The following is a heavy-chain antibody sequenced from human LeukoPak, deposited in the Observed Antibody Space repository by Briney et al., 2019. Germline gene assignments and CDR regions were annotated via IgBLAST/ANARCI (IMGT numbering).Heavy chain of an antibody. D-gene: IGHD3-9*01. Sequence: ASVKVSCKASGYTFTSYYIHWVRQAPGQGLEWMGWISAYNGNTNYAQKLQGRVTMTTDTSTSTAYMELRSLRSDDTAVYYCARGGYDILTGYYADYWGQGTLVTVSS. CDR2: ISAYNGNT. J-gene: IGHJ4*02. V-gene: IGHV1-18*04. CDR3: ARGGYDILTGYYADY. CDR1: GYTFTSYY.